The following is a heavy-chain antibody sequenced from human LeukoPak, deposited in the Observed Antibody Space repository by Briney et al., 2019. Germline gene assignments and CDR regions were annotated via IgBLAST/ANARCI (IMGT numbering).Heavy chain of an antibody. CDR3: ARLDCSGGSCYSVDH. J-gene: IGHJ5*02. CDR2: IYYSGST. CDR1: GGSISSGAYY. D-gene: IGHD2-15*01. Sequence: SETLSLTCTASGGSISSGAYYWSWIRQHPGKDLEWIGYIYYSGSTYYNPSLKSRVTISVDTYKNQFSLKLSSVTAADTAVYYCARLDCSGGSCYSVDHWGQGTLVTVSS. V-gene: IGHV4-30-4*08.